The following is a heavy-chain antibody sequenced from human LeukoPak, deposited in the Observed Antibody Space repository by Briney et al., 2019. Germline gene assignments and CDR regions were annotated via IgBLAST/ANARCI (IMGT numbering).Heavy chain of an antibody. J-gene: IGHJ6*03. CDR2: IYYSGST. Sequence: SETLSLTCTVSGGSISSYYWSWIRQPPGKGLEWIGYIYYSGSTNYNPSLKSRVTISVDTSKNQFSLKLSSVTAADTAVYYRARHFTGGIAAASANYYYMDVWGKGTTVTVSS. CDR1: GGSISSYY. D-gene: IGHD6-13*01. V-gene: IGHV4-59*08. CDR3: ARHFTGGIAAASANYYYMDV.